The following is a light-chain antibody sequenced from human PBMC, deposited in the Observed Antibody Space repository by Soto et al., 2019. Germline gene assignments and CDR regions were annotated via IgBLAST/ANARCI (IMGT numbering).Light chain of an antibody. CDR1: QSISSW. CDR2: EAS. CDR3: QQYKSYSGYT. Sequence: DIQMTQSPSTLSASVGDRVTITCRASQSISSWLAWFQQKPGKAPKVLIYEASNLKSGVPSRFSGSGSGTEFTLTISSLQPDDFATYYCQQYKSYSGYTFGQGTKLEIK. V-gene: IGKV1-5*03. J-gene: IGKJ2*01.